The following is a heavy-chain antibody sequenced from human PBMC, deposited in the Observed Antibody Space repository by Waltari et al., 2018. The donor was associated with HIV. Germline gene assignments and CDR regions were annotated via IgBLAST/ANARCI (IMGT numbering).Heavy chain of an antibody. D-gene: IGHD2-8*02. CDR2: IIPIVGTA. CDR1: GGTFSSYA. J-gene: IGHJ4*02. V-gene: IGHV1-69*06. CDR3: ARVYCTGGVCPRGGVDY. Sequence: QVQLVQSGAEVKKPGSSVKVSCKASGGTFSSYAISWVRRAPGQGLEWMGGIIPIVGTANYAQKCKGRVTITADKSTSTAYMELSSLRAEDTAVDYCARVYCTGGVCPRGGVDYWGQGTLVTVSS.